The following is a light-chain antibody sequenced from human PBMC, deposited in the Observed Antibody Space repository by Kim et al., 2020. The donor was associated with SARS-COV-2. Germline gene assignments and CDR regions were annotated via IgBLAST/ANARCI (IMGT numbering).Light chain of an antibody. CDR1: QSISKW. Sequence: DIQMTQSPSTLSASVGERVTITCRASQSISKWLAWYQQKPGKAPKLLFSEASNFESWVPSRFSASGYGTEFTLTISSLQPGDFATYYCQQYNNWPLRTFGQGTKVDIK. CDR3: QQYNNWPLRT. CDR2: EAS. J-gene: IGKJ1*01. V-gene: IGKV1-5*03.